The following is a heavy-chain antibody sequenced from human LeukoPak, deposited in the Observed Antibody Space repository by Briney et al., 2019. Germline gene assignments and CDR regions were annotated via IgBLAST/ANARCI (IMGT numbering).Heavy chain of an antibody. V-gene: IGHV4-59*01. CDR2: IYYSGST. Sequence: PSKTLSLTCTVSGGSISSYYWSWIRQPPGKGLEWIGYIYYSGSTNYNPSLKSRVTISVDTSKNQFSLKLSSVTAADTAVYYCAREAFRLAYYFDYWGQGTLVTVSS. CDR1: GGSISSYY. D-gene: IGHD5-12*01. CDR3: AREAFRLAYYFDY. J-gene: IGHJ4*02.